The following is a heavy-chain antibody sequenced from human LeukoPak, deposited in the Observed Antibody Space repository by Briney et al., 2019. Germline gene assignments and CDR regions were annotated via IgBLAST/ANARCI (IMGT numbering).Heavy chain of an antibody. CDR3: ARVSSYEILTGYYSVPRYFDY. CDR1: GYTFTGYY. V-gene: IGHV1-2*02. D-gene: IGHD3-9*01. Sequence: ASVKVSCKASGYTFTGYYMHWVRQAPGQGLEWMGWINPNSGGTNYAQKSQGRVTMTRDTSISTAYMELSRLRSDDTAVYYCARVSSYEILTGYYSVPRYFDYWGQGTLVTVSS. J-gene: IGHJ4*02. CDR2: INPNSGGT.